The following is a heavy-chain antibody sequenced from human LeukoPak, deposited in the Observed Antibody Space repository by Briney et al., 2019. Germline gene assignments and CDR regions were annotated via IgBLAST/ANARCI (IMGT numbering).Heavy chain of an antibody. CDR3: ARGRYGDYL. D-gene: IGHD4-17*01. V-gene: IGHV3-23*01. CDR2: ISFSGDSI. CDR1: GFTFSDSA. J-gene: IGHJ5*02. Sequence: GGSLRLSCAASGFTFSDSAMTWVRQAPGKGLEWVSLISFSGDSIYYADSVRGRFTISRDNSKDTLYLQMNSLRAEDTAVYYCARGRYGDYLWGQGSLVTVSS.